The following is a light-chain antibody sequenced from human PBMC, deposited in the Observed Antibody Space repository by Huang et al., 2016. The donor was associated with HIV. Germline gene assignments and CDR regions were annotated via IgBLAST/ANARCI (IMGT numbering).Light chain of an antibody. CDR2: WAS. CDR1: QAVLKKSNKKNY. Sequence: DIEMTKSPDSLTVSLGARAIINCKSSQAVLKKSNKKNYLAWYQQRPGTPPKVLIDWASSLESGVPDRFSGSGSGTDFNLTISSLQPEDLAVYYCQQYYSPPYTFGQGTRLEI. J-gene: IGKJ2*01. V-gene: IGKV4-1*01. CDR3: QQYYSPPYT.